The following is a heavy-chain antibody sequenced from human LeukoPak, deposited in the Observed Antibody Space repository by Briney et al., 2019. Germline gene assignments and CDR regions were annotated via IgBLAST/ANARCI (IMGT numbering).Heavy chain of an antibody. CDR1: GFTFIDHY. V-gene: IGHV4-34*01. Sequence: PGGSLRLSCAASGFTFIDHYMSWIRQPPGKGLEWIGEINHSGSTNYNPSLKSRVTISVDTSKNQFSLKLSSVTAADTAVYYCARELSSSDSSGSNWFDPWGQGTLVTVSS. D-gene: IGHD6-19*01. J-gene: IGHJ5*02. CDR2: INHSGST. CDR3: ARELSSSDSSGSNWFDP.